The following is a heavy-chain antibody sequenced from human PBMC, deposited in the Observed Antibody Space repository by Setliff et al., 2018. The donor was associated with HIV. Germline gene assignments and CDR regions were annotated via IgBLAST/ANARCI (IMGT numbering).Heavy chain of an antibody. CDR3: ARLSPYGDYLLFQY. V-gene: IGHV7-4-1*02. Sequence: ASVKVSCKASGYTFTNYAMNWLRQAPGQGLEWMGWIDTNTGNPTYAQGFTGRFVFSLDTSVSTAFLQISTLKAEDTTVYYCARLSPYGDYLLFQYWGQGTQVTVSS. J-gene: IGHJ4*02. CDR2: IDTNTGNP. CDR1: GYTFTNYA. D-gene: IGHD4-17*01.